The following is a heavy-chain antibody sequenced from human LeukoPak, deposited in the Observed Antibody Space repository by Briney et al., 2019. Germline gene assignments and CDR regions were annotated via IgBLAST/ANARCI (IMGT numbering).Heavy chain of an antibody. D-gene: IGHD6-19*01. J-gene: IGHJ4*02. CDR2: IYYSGST. Sequence: TSETLSLTCTDSGGSISSYYWSWIRQPPGKGLEWIGYIYYSGSTNYNPSLKSRVTISVDTSKNQFSLKLSSVTAADTAVYYCARLRGSGWYLDYWGQGTLVTVSS. V-gene: IGHV4-59*08. CDR1: GGSISSYY. CDR3: ARLRGSGWYLDY.